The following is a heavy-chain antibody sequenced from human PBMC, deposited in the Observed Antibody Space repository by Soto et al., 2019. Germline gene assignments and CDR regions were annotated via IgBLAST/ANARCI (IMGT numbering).Heavy chain of an antibody. D-gene: IGHD6-19*01. V-gene: IGHV4-39*01. J-gene: IGHJ2*01. CDR3: ARHLRGAGSGWYLARWYFDL. Sequence: SETLSLTCTVSGGSISSSSYYWGWIRQPPGKGLEWIGSIYYSGSTYYNPSLKSRVTISVDTSQNQFSLKRSSVTAADTAVYYCARHLRGAGSGWYLARWYFDLWGRGTLVTV. CDR1: GGSISSSSYY. CDR2: IYYSGST.